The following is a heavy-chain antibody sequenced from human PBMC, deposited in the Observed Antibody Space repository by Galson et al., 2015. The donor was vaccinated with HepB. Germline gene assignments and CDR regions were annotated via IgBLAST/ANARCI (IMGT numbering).Heavy chain of an antibody. Sequence: SETLSLTCAVSGGSFSGHYWTWIRQSPAKGLEWIGEINHAGSLNYNPPLKSRVTISVDTSRRQVFLNLTSVTAADTALYYCARGGRIPAAGYFDSWGQGILVTVSS. CDR1: GGSFSGHY. D-gene: IGHD6-13*01. CDR3: ARGGRIPAAGYFDS. J-gene: IGHJ4*02. CDR2: INHAGSL. V-gene: IGHV4-34*01.